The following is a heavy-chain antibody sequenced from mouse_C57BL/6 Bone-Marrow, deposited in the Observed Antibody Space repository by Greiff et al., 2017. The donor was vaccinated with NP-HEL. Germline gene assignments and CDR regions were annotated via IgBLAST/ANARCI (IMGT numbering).Heavy chain of an antibody. CDR2: IYPRSGNT. J-gene: IGHJ4*01. CDR3: APLLRYYAMDY. CDR1: GYTFTSYG. V-gene: IGHV1-81*01. Sequence: QVQLQQSGAELARPGASVKLSCKASGYTFTSYGISWVKQRTGQGLDWIGEIYPRSGNTYYNEKFKGKATLTADKSSSTAYMELRSLTSEDSAVYFCAPLLRYYAMDYWGQGTSVTVSS. D-gene: IGHD1-2*01.